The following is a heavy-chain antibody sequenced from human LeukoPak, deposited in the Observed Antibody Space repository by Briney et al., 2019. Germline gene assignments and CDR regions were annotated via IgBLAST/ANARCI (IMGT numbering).Heavy chain of an antibody. CDR3: ARDLIVGATRIGVFDY. V-gene: IGHV4-59*01. Sequence: PSETLSLTCTVSGGSISSYYWSWIRQPPRKGLEWIGYIYYSGSTNYNPSLKSRVTISVDTSKNQFSLVTAADTAVYYCARDLIVGATRIGVFDYWGQGTLVTVSS. J-gene: IGHJ4*02. CDR2: IYYSGST. D-gene: IGHD1-26*01. CDR1: GGSISSYY.